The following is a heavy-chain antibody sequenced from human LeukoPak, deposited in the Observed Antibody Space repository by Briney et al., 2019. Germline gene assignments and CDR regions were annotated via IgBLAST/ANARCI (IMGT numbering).Heavy chain of an antibody. CDR2: IYYSGST. CDR1: GGSIDSGGHY. CDR3: ARGANDFWSGSKYYYYYTDV. Sequence: SETLSLTCTVSGGSIDSGGHYWSWIRQHPGKGLEWIGYIYYSGSTYYNTSLKSRVTISVDASKNQFSLKLNSVTAADTAVYYCARGANDFWSGSKYYYYYTDVWGKGTTVTVSS. V-gene: IGHV4-31*03. J-gene: IGHJ6*03. D-gene: IGHD3-3*01.